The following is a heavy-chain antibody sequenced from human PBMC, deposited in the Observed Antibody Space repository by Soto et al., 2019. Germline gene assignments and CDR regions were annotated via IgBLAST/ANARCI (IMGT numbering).Heavy chain of an antibody. J-gene: IGHJ5*02. CDR2: ISYDGSNK. CDR1: GFTFSTYG. V-gene: IGHV3-30*18. D-gene: IGHD3-3*01. CDR3: AKGPDVYDSWSGYYNNWFVP. Sequence: GGSLRLSCAASGFTFSTYGMHWVRQAPGKGLEWVAVISYDGSNKYYADSVKGRFTISRDNSKNTLYLQMNSLRAEDTAVYYCAKGPDVYDSWSGYYNNWFVPWCQGTLVTVSS.